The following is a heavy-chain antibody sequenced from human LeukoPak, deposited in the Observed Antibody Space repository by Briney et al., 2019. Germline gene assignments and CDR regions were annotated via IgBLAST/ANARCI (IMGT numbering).Heavy chain of an antibody. J-gene: IGHJ6*02. CDR1: GGSISSGDCY. CDR3: ARDIVTYDSSGYYYSHGMDV. V-gene: IGHV4-30-4*01. D-gene: IGHD3-22*01. CDR2: IYYSGST. Sequence: PSQTLSLTCTVSGGSISSGDCYWSWIRQPPGKGLEWIGYIYYSGSTYYNPSLKSRVTISLDTSKNQFSLKLSSVTAADTAVYYCARDIVTYDSSGYYYSHGMDVWGQGTTVTVSS.